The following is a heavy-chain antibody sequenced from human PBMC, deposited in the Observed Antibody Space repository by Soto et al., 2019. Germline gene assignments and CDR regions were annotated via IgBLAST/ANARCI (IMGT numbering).Heavy chain of an antibody. D-gene: IGHD3-22*01. CDR1: GYTFTSYA. CDR3: ARPTTSYYYDSSGSHWYFDL. V-gene: IGHV1-3*01. CDR2: INAGNGNT. Sequence: ASVKVSCKASGYTFTSYAMHWVRQAPGQRLEWMGWINAGNGNTKYSQKFQGRVTITRDTSASTAYMELSSLRSEDTAVYYCARPTTSYYYDSSGSHWYFDLWGRGTLVTVSS. J-gene: IGHJ2*01.